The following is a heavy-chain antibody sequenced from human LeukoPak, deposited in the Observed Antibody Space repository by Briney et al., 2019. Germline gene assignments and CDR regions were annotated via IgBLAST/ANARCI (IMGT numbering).Heavy chain of an antibody. CDR1: GYTFTSYA. V-gene: IGHV1-3*01. CDR2: INAGNGNT. Sequence: ASVKVSCKASGYTFTSYAMHWVRQAPGQRLEWMGWINAGNGNTKYSQKFQGRVTITRDTSASTAYMELSSLRSEDTAVYYCATELYSYGYEEAGYFDYWGQGTLVTVSS. J-gene: IGHJ4*02. D-gene: IGHD5-18*01. CDR3: ATELYSYGYEEAGYFDY.